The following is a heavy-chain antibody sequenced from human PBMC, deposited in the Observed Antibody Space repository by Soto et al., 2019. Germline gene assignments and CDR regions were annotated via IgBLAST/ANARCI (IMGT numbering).Heavy chain of an antibody. CDR1: GFIFSKYA. CDR3: ARGDIVVNGPFDY. J-gene: IGHJ4*02. D-gene: IGHD5-12*01. CDR2: ISNDGSNR. V-gene: IGHV3-30-3*01. Sequence: QVQLVESGGGVVQPGGSLRLSCVASGFIFSKYAIYWVRQAPGKGPDWVAVISNDGSNRDYADSVKGRFTIFRDNSKNTLYLQMNSLKPEDTAMYFCARGDIVVNGPFDYWGQGTLVTVSS.